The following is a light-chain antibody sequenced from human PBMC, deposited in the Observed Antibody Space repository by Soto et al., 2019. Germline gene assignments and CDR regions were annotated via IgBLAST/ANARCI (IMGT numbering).Light chain of an antibody. CDR1: QSVAANY. CDR3: QHYGSSPPIT. Sequence: EFVLTQSPGTLSLSPGERATLSCRASQSVAANYLAWYHQKPGQAPRLLIYSASSRATGIPDRFSGSGSGPDFTLTISRVEPEDFAVYFCQHYGSSPPITFGQGTRLE. CDR2: SAS. J-gene: IGKJ5*01. V-gene: IGKV3-20*01.